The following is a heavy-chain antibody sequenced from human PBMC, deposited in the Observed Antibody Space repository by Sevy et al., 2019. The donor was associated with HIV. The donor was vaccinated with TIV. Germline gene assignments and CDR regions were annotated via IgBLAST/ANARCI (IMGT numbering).Heavy chain of an antibody. CDR2: IRSKSNSHAT. D-gene: IGHD3-10*01. Sequence: GGSLRLSCAASGFTFSGSAIHWVRQASGNGLEWVGRIRSKSNSHATAYAASVKGRFTISRDDSKNTAYLQMNSLKTEDTAVYYCTRHRLSMVRGIIMAHYFDYWGPGTLVTVSS. CDR3: TRHRLSMVRGIIMAHYFDY. CDR1: GFTFSGSA. J-gene: IGHJ4*02. V-gene: IGHV3-73*01.